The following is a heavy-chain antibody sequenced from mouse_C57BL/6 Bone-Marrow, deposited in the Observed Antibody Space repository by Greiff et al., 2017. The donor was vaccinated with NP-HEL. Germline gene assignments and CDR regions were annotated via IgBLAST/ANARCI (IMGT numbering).Heavy chain of an antibody. V-gene: IGHV2-5*01. CDR3: AKHYYGKGTYYFDY. CDR2: LCICCCP. CDR1: GFSFTSYV. D-gene: IGHD2-1*01. J-gene: IGHJ2*01. Sequence: VQLQPSGPGLVPPSQCLSITCTVSGFSFTSYVLHCVRQSPGPVLAWLGFLCICCCPDSHAAFMSRLSITKDNSKSQVFFKMNSLQADDTAIYYGAKHYYGKGTYYFDYWGQGTTRTVSS.